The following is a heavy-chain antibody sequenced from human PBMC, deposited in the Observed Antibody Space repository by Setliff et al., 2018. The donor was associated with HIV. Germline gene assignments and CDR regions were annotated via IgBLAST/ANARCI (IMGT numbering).Heavy chain of an antibody. V-gene: IGHV1-69*06. J-gene: IGHJ6*03. CDR3: ARDVYYHFYMDV. Sequence: SVKVSCKASGDTFSSYAISWVRQAPGQGLEWMGRIIPIFGSPNYAQKFQGRVTITADKSTSTAYMELSSLRSEDAAVYYCARDVYYHFYMDVWGKGTTVTVSS. CDR2: IIPIFGSP. CDR1: GDTFSSYA.